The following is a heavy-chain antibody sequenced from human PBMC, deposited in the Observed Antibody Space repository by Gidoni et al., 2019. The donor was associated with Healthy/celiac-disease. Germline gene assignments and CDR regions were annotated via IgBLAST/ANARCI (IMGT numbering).Heavy chain of an antibody. CDR1: GFTFGDYA. CDR2: IRSKAYGGTT. J-gene: IGHJ4*02. Sequence: EVQLVESGGGLVKPGRSLRLSCTASGFTFGDYAMSWFRQAPGKGLEWVGFIRSKAYGGTTEYAASVKGRFTISRDDSKSIAYLQMNSLKTEDTAVYYCTRGLDPMSSSGSYIDYWGQGTLVTISS. D-gene: IGHD1-26*01. V-gene: IGHV3-49*05. CDR3: TRGLDPMSSSGSYIDY.